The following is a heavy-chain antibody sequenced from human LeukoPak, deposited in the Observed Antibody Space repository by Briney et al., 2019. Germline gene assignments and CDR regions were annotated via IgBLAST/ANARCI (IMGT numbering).Heavy chain of an antibody. Sequence: ASVKVSCKASGYTFTDYYMHWVRQAPGQGLEWMGWINTNTGNPTYAQGFTGRFVFSLDTSVSTAYLQISSLKAEDTAVYYCARDLKVAAAGRRIYWFDPWGQGTLVTVSS. CDR3: ARDLKVAAAGRRIYWFDP. V-gene: IGHV7-4-1*02. J-gene: IGHJ5*02. CDR1: GYTFTDYY. CDR2: INTNTGNP. D-gene: IGHD6-13*01.